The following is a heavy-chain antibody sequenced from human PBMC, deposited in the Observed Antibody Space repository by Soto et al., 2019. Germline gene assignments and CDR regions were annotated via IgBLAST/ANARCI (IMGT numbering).Heavy chain of an antibody. CDR3: AWLPVDSFDI. CDR1: GFSFSLSG. Sequence: GGSLRLSCEASGFSFSLSGMNWVRQAPGKGLEWISYISISSTYIHYADSVKGRFTISRDNAKNSLYLQMDSLRAEDTAVYYCAWLPVDSFDIWGQGAMVTVSS. V-gene: IGHV3-21*01. D-gene: IGHD3-9*01. CDR2: ISISSTYI. J-gene: IGHJ3*02.